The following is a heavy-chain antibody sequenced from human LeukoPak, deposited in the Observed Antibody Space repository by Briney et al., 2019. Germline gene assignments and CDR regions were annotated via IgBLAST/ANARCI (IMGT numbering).Heavy chain of an antibody. V-gene: IGHV3-53*01. CDR3: ARAPGSRSPFDY. CDR2: IYSGGST. Sequence: GGSLRLSCAASGFTFSSYWMSWVRQAPGKGLEWVSVIYSGGSTYYADSVKGRFTISRDNSKNTLYLQMNSLRAEDTAVYYCARAPGSRSPFDYWGQGTLVTVSS. J-gene: IGHJ4*02. D-gene: IGHD3-10*01. CDR1: GFTFSSYW.